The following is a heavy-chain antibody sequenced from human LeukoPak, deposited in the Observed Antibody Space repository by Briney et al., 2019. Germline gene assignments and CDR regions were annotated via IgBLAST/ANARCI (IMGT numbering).Heavy chain of an antibody. D-gene: IGHD6-19*01. Sequence: PSGTLSLTCAVSGGSISSSNWWSWVRQPPGKGLEWIGEIYHSGSTNYNPSLKSRVTISVDKSKNQFSPKLSSVTAADTAVYYCASIHSSGWYSENDYWGQGTLVTVSS. J-gene: IGHJ4*02. CDR3: ASIHSSGWYSENDY. V-gene: IGHV4-4*02. CDR1: GGSISSSNW. CDR2: IYHSGST.